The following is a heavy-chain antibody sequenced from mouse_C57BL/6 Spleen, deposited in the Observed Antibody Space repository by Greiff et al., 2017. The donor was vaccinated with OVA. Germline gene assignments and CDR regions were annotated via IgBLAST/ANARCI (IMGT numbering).Heavy chain of an antibody. J-gene: IGHJ2*01. CDR1: GYTFTDYY. CDR3: ARENADDEGY. V-gene: IGHV1-26*01. Sequence: VQLQQSGPELVKPGASVKISCKASGYTFTDYYMNWVQQSHGKSLEWIGDINPNNGGTSYNQKFKGKATLTVDKSSSTAYMERRSLTSEDSAVYYCARENADDEGYWGQGTTLTVSS. CDR2: INPNNGGT. D-gene: IGHD2-3*01.